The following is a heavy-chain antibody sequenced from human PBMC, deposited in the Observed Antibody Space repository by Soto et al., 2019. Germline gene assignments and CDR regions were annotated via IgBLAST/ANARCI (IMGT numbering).Heavy chain of an antibody. CDR3: AREKAYIVVVPAAGDAFDI. Sequence: GASVKVSCKASGYTFTSYYMHWVRQAPGQGLEWMGIINPSGGSTSYAQKFQGRVTMTRDTSTSTVYMELSSLRSEDTAVYYCAREKAYIVVVPAAGDAFDIWGKGTMVTVSS. CDR2: INPSGGST. CDR1: GYTFTSYY. V-gene: IGHV1-46*03. D-gene: IGHD2-2*01. J-gene: IGHJ3*02.